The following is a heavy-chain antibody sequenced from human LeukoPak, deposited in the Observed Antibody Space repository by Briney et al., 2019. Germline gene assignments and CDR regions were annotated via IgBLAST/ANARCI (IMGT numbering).Heavy chain of an antibody. D-gene: IGHD5-18*01. Sequence: PGGSLRLSCAASGFTFSSYAMSWVRQAPGKGLEWVSAISGSGGSTYYADSVKGRFTISRDNSKNTLYLQMNSLRAEDTAVYYCARDRVIQLARGKTKRYGMDVWGQGTTVTVSS. CDR3: ARDRVIQLARGKTKRYGMDV. CDR1: GFTFSSYA. CDR2: ISGSGGST. J-gene: IGHJ6*02. V-gene: IGHV3-23*01.